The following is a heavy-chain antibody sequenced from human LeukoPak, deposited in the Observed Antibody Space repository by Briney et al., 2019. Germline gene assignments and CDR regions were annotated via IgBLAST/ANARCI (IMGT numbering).Heavy chain of an antibody. CDR3: ARAYWGGGCFDY. CDR1: GGSISSHY. J-gene: IGHJ4*02. CDR2: IYNTGST. V-gene: IGHV4-59*11. Sequence: PSETLSLTCTVSGGSISSHYWSWIRQPPGKGLEWIAYIYNTGSTDYNPSLKSRVTISLDTSNNQFSLNLTSVTAADTAMYYCARAYWGGGCFDYWGQGTLVTVSS. D-gene: IGHD2-8*02.